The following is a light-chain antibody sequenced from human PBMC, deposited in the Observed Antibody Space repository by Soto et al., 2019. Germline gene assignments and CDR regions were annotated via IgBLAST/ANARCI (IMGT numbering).Light chain of an antibody. V-gene: IGKV1-5*01. CDR2: DAS. CDR3: QQYNSYPWT. J-gene: IGKJ1*01. CDR1: QSISSW. Sequence: DIQMTQSPSTLSASVGDRVTITCRASQSISSWLAWYQQKPGKAPKLLIYDASSLESGVPSRFSGSGSGTEFTLTISSLQPDDFATYYCQQYNSYPWTLGQVNKVEIK.